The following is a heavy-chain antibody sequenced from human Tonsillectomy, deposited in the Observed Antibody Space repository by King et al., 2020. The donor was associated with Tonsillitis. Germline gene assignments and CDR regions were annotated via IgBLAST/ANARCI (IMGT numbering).Heavy chain of an antibody. V-gene: IGHV2-5*02. CDR3: AHSPPGIAAAGTYYYYGMDV. CDR2: IYWDDDK. D-gene: IGHD6-13*01. CDR1: GFSLSTSGVG. Sequence: ITLQESGPTLVKPTQTLTLTCTFSGFSLSTSGVGVGWIRQPPGKALEWLALIYWDDDKRYSPSLKSRLTITKDTSKNQVVLTMTNMDPVDTATYYCAHSPPGIAAAGTYYYYGMDVWGQGTTVTVSS. J-gene: IGHJ6*02.